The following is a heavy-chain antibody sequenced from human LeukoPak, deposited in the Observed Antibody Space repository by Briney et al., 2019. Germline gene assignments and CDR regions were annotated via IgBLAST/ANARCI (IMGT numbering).Heavy chain of an antibody. D-gene: IGHD4-17*01. CDR3: ARATVVVDGDYVFRYYYMDV. Sequence: PSETLSLTCTISGGSISRYYWTWIRQPPGKGLEWIGYIYYSGSTKYNPSLKSRVTISVDTSKNQFSLKLSSVTAADTAVYYCARATVVVDGDYVFRYYYMDVWGKGTTVTISS. V-gene: IGHV4-59*01. CDR2: IYYSGST. CDR1: GGSISRYY. J-gene: IGHJ6*03.